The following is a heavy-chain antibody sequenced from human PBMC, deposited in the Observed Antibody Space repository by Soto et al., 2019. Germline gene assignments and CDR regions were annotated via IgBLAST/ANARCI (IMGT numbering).Heavy chain of an antibody. CDR1: GYSFTSYW. CDR2: IYPGDSDT. Sequence: GESLKISCKGSGYSFTSYWIGWVRQMPGKGLEWMGIIYPGDSDTRYSPSFQGQVTISADKSISTAYLQWSSLKASDTAMYYCARRRYYYDSSGYYGGVYNWFDAWGQGTLVTVSS. V-gene: IGHV5-51*01. CDR3: ARRRYYYDSSGYYGGVYNWFDA. D-gene: IGHD3-22*01. J-gene: IGHJ5*02.